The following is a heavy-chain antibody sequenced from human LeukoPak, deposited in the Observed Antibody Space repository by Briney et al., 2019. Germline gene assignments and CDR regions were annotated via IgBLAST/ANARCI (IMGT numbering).Heavy chain of an antibody. CDR1: GFTFSSYA. Sequence: QPGGSLRLSCAASGFTFSSYAMSWVRQAPGKGLEWVSAISGSGGSTYYADSVKGRFTISRDNSKNTLYLQMNSLRAEDTAVYYCAIHPGIAVAASFDYWGQGTLVTVSS. V-gene: IGHV3-23*01. CDR3: AIHPGIAVAASFDY. CDR2: ISGSGGST. J-gene: IGHJ4*02. D-gene: IGHD6-19*01.